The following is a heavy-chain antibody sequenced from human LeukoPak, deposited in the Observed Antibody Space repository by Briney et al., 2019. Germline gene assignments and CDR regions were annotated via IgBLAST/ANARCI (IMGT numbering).Heavy chain of an antibody. CDR3: ARDNVVVVPAAIREYYYYGMDV. D-gene: IGHD2-2*02. CDR2: ISWNSGSI. V-gene: IGHV3-9*01. Sequence: GGSLRLSCAASGFTFDDYAMPWVRQAPGKGLEWVSGISWNSGSIGYADSVKGRFTISRDNAKNSLYLQMNSLRAEDTAVYYCARDNVVVVPAAIREYYYYGMDVWGQGTTVTVSS. J-gene: IGHJ6*02. CDR1: GFTFDDYA.